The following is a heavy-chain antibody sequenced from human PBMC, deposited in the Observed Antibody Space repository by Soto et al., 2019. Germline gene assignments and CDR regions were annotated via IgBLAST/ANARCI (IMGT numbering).Heavy chain of an antibody. CDR3: AKETQSGGWFLADAYYYYPMDV. CDR2: ISGSGGGT. J-gene: IGHJ6*02. CDR1: GLRFSNYV. D-gene: IGHD2-15*01. V-gene: IGHV3-23*01. Sequence: EVQLLESGGGLVQPGGSLRLSCVASGLRFSNYVMSWVRQAPGKGLEWVSSISGSGGGTYYADSVKGRFTISRDNSKNTLFLQMNSLRVEDTALYYCAKETQSGGWFLADAYYYYPMDVWGQGTTVTVSS.